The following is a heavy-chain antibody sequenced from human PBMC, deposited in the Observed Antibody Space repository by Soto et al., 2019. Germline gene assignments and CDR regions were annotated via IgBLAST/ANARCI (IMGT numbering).Heavy chain of an antibody. CDR1: GFTFSSYA. CDR3: ASNIQYMIVITYGMDV. J-gene: IGHJ6*02. D-gene: IGHD3-22*01. Sequence: QVQLVESGGGVVQPGRSLRLSCAASGFTFSSYAMHWVRQAPGKGLEWGAVISYDGSNKYYADSVKGRFTISRDNSNNTLYLQMNSLRSEDTAVYYCASNIQYMIVITYGMDVWGQGTTVTVSS. V-gene: IGHV3-30-3*01. CDR2: ISYDGSNK.